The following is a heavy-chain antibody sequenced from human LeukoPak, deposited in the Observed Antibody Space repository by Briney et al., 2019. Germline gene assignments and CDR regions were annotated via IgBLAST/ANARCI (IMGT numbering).Heavy chain of an antibody. CDR2: ISYDGSNK. Sequence: GGSLRLSCAASGFTFSSYGMHWVRQAPGKGLEWVAVISYDGSNKYYADSVKGRFTISRDNSKNTLYLQMNSLRAEDTAVYYCASTSIAAAGWFDPWGQGTLVTVSS. V-gene: IGHV3-30*19. D-gene: IGHD6-13*01. CDR3: ASTSIAAAGWFDP. CDR1: GFTFSSYG. J-gene: IGHJ5*02.